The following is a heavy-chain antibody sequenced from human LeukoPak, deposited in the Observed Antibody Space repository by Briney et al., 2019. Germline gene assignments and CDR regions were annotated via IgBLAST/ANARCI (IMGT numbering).Heavy chain of an antibody. CDR1: GYTFTSYA. J-gene: IGHJ4*02. V-gene: IGHV1-46*01. CDR2: INPSGGST. Sequence: ASVKVSCKASGYTFTSYAMNWVRQAPGQGLEWMGIINPSGGSTSYAQKFQGRVTMTRDTSTSTVYMELSSLRSEDTAVYYCARERGIGVRLRYFDWLLSYWGQGTLVTVSS. CDR3: ARERGIGVRLRYFDWLLSY. D-gene: IGHD3-9*01.